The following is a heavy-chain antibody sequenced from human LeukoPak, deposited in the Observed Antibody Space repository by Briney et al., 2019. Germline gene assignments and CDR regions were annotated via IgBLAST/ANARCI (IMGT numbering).Heavy chain of an antibody. V-gene: IGHV3-30-3*01. CDR2: ISYDGSNK. CDR1: GFTFSSYA. CDR3: ARGDGGYAGVDY. D-gene: IGHD5-12*01. Sequence: GGSLRLSCAASGFTFSSYAMHWVRQAPGKGLEWVAVISYDGSNKYYADSVKGRFTISRDNSKNTLYLQMNSLRAEDTAVYCCARGDGGYAGVDYWGQGTLVTVSS. J-gene: IGHJ4*02.